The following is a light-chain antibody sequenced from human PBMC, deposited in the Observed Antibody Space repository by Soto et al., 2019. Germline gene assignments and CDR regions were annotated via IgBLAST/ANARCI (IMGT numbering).Light chain of an antibody. V-gene: IGKV3-15*01. CDR3: QQYNNWPPWT. Sequence: EIVLTQSPGTLSLSPGERATLSCRASQSVSSSYLAWYQQKPGQAPRLLIYGASTRATGIPARFSGSGSGTEFTLTINSLQSEDFAVYFCQQYNNWPPWTFGQGTKVDI. J-gene: IGKJ1*01. CDR1: QSVSSSY. CDR2: GAS.